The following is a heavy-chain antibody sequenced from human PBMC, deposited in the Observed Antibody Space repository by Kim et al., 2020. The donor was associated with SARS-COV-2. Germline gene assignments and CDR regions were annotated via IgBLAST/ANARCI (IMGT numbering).Heavy chain of an antibody. D-gene: IGHD3-3*01. J-gene: IGHJ6*02. V-gene: IGHV1-58*01. CDR1: GFTFTSSA. CDR2: IVVGSGNT. CDR3: AADPDFWSGYSWYYGMDV. Sequence: SVKVSCKASGFTFTSSAVQWVRQARGQRLEWIGWIVVGSGNTNYAQKFQERVTITRDMSTSTAYMELSSLRSEDTAVYYCAADPDFWSGYSWYYGMDVWGQGTTVTVSS.